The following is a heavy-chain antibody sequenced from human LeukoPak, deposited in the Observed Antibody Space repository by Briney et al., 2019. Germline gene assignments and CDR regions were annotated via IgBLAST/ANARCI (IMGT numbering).Heavy chain of an antibody. CDR1: GGSISSGDYY. CDR2: IYYSGST. V-gene: IGHV4-30-4*01. D-gene: IGHD3-3*01. Sequence: PSQTLSLTCTVSGGSISSGDYYWSWIRQPPGKGLEWIGYIYYSGSTYYNPSLKSRVTISVDTSKNQFSLKLGSVTAADTAVYYCASNDFWSGFDYWGQGTLVTVSS. J-gene: IGHJ4*02. CDR3: ASNDFWSGFDY.